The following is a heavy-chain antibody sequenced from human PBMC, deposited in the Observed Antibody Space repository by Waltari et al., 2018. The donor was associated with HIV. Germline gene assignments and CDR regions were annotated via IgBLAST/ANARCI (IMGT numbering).Heavy chain of an antibody. J-gene: IGHJ4*02. CDR3: AKGGKEKRGSGWGIDF. CDR1: GYDFGSFG. V-gene: IGHV3-30*02. Sequence: QVRLMESGGAVVQPGGSLRLSCITSGYDFGSFGMYWVRQAPGKTLEWVSFINFDGKNKYYGDSGKGRFTTSRDNVKRMLFLQMTNLKSEDSALYYCAKGGKEKRGSGWGIDFWGRGSLVTVSS. D-gene: IGHD6-19*01. CDR2: INFDGKNK.